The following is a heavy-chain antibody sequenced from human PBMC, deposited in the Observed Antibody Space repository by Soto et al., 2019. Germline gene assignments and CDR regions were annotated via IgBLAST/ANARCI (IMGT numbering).Heavy chain of an antibody. D-gene: IGHD3-22*01. CDR2: IVDDGRKK. CDR3: ARSSGCYEADVFDM. V-gene: IGHV3-33*03. J-gene: IGHJ3*02. CDR1: LFTFETYA. Sequence: GGSLRLSCTASLFTFETYAMYWVRQAPGKGLECVSAIVDDGRKKNYAASVQGRFSISRDNAENSLSLQRDSLGVEDTATYFCARSSGCYEADVFDMWGKGTMVTVSS.